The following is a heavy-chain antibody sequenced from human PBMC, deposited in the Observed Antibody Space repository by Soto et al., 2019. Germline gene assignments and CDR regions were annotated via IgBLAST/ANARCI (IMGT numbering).Heavy chain of an antibody. Sequence: VGSLRLSCAASGFTFSSFAMNWVRQAPGKGLEWVSGISDSGGSTKYADSVKGRFTISRDNSKNTLYLQMNSLRAEDTTLYYCAKWEDIVVVVADYGMDVWGQGTTVTVSS. D-gene: IGHD2-15*01. CDR1: GFTFSSFA. CDR3: AKWEDIVVVVADYGMDV. CDR2: ISDSGGST. J-gene: IGHJ6*02. V-gene: IGHV3-23*01.